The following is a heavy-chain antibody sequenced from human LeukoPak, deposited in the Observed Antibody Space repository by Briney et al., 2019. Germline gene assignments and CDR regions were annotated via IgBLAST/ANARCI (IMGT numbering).Heavy chain of an antibody. J-gene: IGHJ6*02. V-gene: IGHV3-33*01. D-gene: IGHD3-3*01. CDR3: ARDPPIFGVGTNYYYGVDV. CDR1: GFTFSSYG. Sequence: GRSLRLSCAASGFTFSSYGMHWVRQAPGKGLEWVAVIWYDGSNKYYADSVKGRFTISRDNSKNTLYLQMNSLRAEDTAVYYCARDPPIFGVGTNYYYGVDVWGQGTTVTVSS. CDR2: IWYDGSNK.